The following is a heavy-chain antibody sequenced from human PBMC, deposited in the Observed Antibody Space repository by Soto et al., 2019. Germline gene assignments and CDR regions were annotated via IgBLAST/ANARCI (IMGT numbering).Heavy chain of an antibody. CDR1: GYTFTSYG. D-gene: IGHD3-3*01. V-gene: IGHV1-18*01. Sequence: ASVKVSCKASGYTFTSYGISWVRQAPGQGLEWMGWISAYNGNTNYAQKLQGRVTMTTDTSTSTAYMELRSLRSDDTAVYYCARLGVRFLEWCPMDVWGQGTTVTVSS. CDR2: ISAYNGNT. CDR3: ARLGVRFLEWCPMDV. J-gene: IGHJ6*02.